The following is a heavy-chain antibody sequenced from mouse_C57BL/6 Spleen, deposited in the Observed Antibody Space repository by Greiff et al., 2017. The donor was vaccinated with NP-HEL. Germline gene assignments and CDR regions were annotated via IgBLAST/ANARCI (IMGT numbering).Heavy chain of an antibody. Sequence: QVQLQESGAELVRPGASVKLSCKASGYTFTSYGISWVKQRPGQGLEWIGEIYPRSGNTYYNEKFKGKATLTADKSSSTAYMDLRSLTSVDAAVSFCSRGDSTVIHDFDYWGQGTTLTVSS. J-gene: IGHJ2*01. V-gene: IGHV1-81*01. CDR3: SRGDSTVIHDFDY. CDR2: IYPRSGNT. D-gene: IGHD2-10*02. CDR1: GYTFTSYG.